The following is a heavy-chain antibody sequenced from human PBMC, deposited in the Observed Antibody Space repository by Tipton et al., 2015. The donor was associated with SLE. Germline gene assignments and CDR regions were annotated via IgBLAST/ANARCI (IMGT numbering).Heavy chain of an antibody. J-gene: IGHJ3*02. V-gene: IGHV4-39*07. CDR1: GGSINNSYYY. D-gene: IGHD1-14*01. CDR3: ARAGTGTAWGTFDI. Sequence: TLSLTCTVSGGSINNSYYYWAWIRQPPGKGLEWIGSIYYSGSTFNNPSLKSRFTISAVTSKNQFSLRVSSVTAADTAVYYCARAGTGTAWGTFDIWGPGTMVTVSS. CDR2: IYYSGST.